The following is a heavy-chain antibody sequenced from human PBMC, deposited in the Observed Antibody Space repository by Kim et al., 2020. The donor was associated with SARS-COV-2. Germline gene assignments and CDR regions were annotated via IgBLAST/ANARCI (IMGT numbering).Heavy chain of an antibody. J-gene: IGHJ6*02. CDR2: ISAYNGNT. CDR3: ARYGRYYDILTGYYPYGMDV. CDR1: GYTFTSYG. D-gene: IGHD3-9*01. Sequence: ASVKVSCKASGYTFTSYGISWVRQAPGQGLEWMGWISAYNGNTNYAQKLQGRVTMTTDTSTSTAYMELRSLRSDDTAVYYCARYGRYYDILTGYYPYGMDVWGQGTTVTVSS. V-gene: IGHV1-18*01.